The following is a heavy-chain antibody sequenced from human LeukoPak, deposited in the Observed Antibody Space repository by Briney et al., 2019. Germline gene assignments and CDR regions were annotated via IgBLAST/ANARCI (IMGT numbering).Heavy chain of an antibody. Sequence: SETLSLTCAVSGGSISSNNWWNWVRQPPGKGLEWIGEIYHSGSTNYSPSLKSRVTISVDKSRNLLFLKLNSVTAADTAVYYCARDLGSSTPSGIWGKGTTVTVSS. CDR3: ARDLGSSTPSGI. CDR1: GGSISSNNW. D-gene: IGHD3-16*01. J-gene: IGHJ6*04. V-gene: IGHV4-4*02. CDR2: IYHSGST.